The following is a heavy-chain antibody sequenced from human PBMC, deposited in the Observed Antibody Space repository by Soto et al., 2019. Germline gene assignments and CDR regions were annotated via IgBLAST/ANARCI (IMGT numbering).Heavy chain of an antibody. CDR1: GFTFSSYA. Sequence: EAQLLESGGGLVQPGGSLRLSCAASGFTFSSYAMSWVRQAPGKGLEWVSAMSGSGGSTYYADSVRGRFTISRDTSKNTLYLQMNSLRAEDTAVYFCAKSGGPIVVLPSANSRAFDIWCQGTMVTDSS. V-gene: IGHV3-23*01. CDR2: MSGSGGST. CDR3: AKSGGPIVVLPSANSRAFDI. D-gene: IGHD2-2*01. J-gene: IGHJ3*02.